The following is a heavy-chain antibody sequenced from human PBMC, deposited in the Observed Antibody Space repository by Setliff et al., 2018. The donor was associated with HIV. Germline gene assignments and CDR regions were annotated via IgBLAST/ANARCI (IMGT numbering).Heavy chain of an antibody. V-gene: IGHV1-18*01. J-gene: IGHJ6*03. CDR3: ARDQGFWSGFTYNYYMDV. CDR2: ISASKGNT. D-gene: IGHD3-3*01. CDR1: GYNFTSNG. Sequence: VKVSCKASGYNFTSNGISWVRQAPGQGLEWMGRISASKGNTKYIQDFQGRVTMTTDTSTSTVYMELRSLRSDDTAVYYCARDQGFWSGFTYNYYMDVWGKGTTVTVSS.